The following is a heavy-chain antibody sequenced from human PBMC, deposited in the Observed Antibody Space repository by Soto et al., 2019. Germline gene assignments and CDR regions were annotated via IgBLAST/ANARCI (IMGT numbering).Heavy chain of an antibody. V-gene: IGHV3-74*03. Sequence: GGSLRLSCAASEFVFRRYWMHWVRQAPGKGLVWVSRINNDGTITQYADSVRGRFTISRDNSKKMLYLNMNNLRAEDTAMYYCARSDVKVWGQGTLVTVSS. CDR3: ARSDVKV. J-gene: IGHJ4*02. CDR2: INNDGTIT. CDR1: EFVFRRYW.